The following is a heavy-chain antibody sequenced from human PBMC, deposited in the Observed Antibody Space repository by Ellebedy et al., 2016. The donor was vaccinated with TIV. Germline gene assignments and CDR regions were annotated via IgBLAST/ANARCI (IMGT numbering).Heavy chain of an antibody. V-gene: IGHV4-59*01. CDR1: GGSISSYY. CDR2: IYYSGST. J-gene: IGHJ5*02. Sequence: SETLSLTCTVSGGSISSYYWNWIRQPPGKGLEWIGYIYYSGSTNYNPSLKSRVTISVDTSKNQFSLKLSSVTAADTAVYYCARYSSSWYQIDLWGQGTLVTVSS. D-gene: IGHD6-13*01. CDR3: ARYSSSWYQIDL.